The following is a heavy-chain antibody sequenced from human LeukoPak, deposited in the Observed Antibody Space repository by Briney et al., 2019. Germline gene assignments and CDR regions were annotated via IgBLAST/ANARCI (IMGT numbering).Heavy chain of an antibody. Sequence: GGSLRLSCAASGFTFDEYAMHWVRQPPGKGLEWVSGISWNSYDIGYADSVKGRFTISRDTAKNPLYLQMNSLRAEDMALYYCAKGVGTSYHYHMDVWGKGTTVIVSS. J-gene: IGHJ6*03. V-gene: IGHV3-9*03. CDR3: AKGVGTSYHYHMDV. CDR1: GFTFDEYA. CDR2: ISWNSYDI. D-gene: IGHD1-26*01.